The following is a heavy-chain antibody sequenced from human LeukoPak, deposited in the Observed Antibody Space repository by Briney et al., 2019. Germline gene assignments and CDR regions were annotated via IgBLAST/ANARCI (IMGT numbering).Heavy chain of an antibody. CDR1: GVTVSSNY. Sequence: GSLRLSCAASGVTVSSNYMSWVRQAPGKGLEGVSVIYSGGNTNYADSVKGRFTISRDNSKNTLYLQMNSLRGEDTAVYYCARLWFGESNSFDPWGQGTLVTVSS. V-gene: IGHV3-66*04. J-gene: IGHJ5*02. D-gene: IGHD3-10*01. CDR3: ARLWFGESNSFDP. CDR2: IYSGGNT.